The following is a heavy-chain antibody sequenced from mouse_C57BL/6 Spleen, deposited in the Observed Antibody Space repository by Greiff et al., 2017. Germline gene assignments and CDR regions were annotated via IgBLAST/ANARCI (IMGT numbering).Heavy chain of an antibody. V-gene: IGHV7-3*01. CDR2: IRNKANGYTT. D-gene: IGHD3-2*02. J-gene: IGHJ4*01. CDR1: GFTFTDYY. Sequence: EVQLVESGGGLVQPGGSLSLSCAASGFTFTDYYMSWVRQPPGKALEWLGFIRNKANGYTTEYSASVKGRFTISRDNSQSILYLQMNALRAEDSATYYCARYTDSSGYGYAMDYWGQGTSVTVSS. CDR3: ARYTDSSGYGYAMDY.